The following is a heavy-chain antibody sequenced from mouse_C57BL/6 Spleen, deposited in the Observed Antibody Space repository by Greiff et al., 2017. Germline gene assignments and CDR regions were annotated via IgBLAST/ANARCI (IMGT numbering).Heavy chain of an antibody. V-gene: IGHV1-59*01. CDR1: GYTFTSYW. CDR2: IDPSDSYT. J-gene: IGHJ2*01. Sequence: VQLQQPGAELVRPGTSVKLSCKASGYTFTSYWMHWVKQRPGQGLEWIGVIDPSDSYTNYNHKFKGKATLTVDTSSSTAYMQLSSLTSEDSAVYYCAGAPYEYAFDYWGQGTTLTVSS. CDR3: AGAPYEYAFDY. D-gene: IGHD2-4*01.